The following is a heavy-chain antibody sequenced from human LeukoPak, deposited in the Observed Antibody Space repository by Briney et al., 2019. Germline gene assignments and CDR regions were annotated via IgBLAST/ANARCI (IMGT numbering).Heavy chain of an antibody. CDR3: TRRALYYYYMDV. V-gene: IGHV3-23*01. CDR2: ISGGGGST. CDR1: GFTFNNAW. J-gene: IGHJ6*03. Sequence: GGSLRLSCAASGFTFNNAWMSWVRQAPGKGLEWVSAISGGGGSTYHADSGKGRFTISRDNSKNTVYLQMNSLRADDTAVYYCTRRALYYYYMDVWGKGTTVTVSS.